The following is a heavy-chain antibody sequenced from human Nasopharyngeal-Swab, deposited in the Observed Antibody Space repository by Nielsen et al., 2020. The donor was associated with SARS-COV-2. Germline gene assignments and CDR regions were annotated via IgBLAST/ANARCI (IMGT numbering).Heavy chain of an antibody. CDR3: ARGSLAAIPRSSWFFDY. J-gene: IGHJ4*02. CDR2: ISSSSSYI. Sequence: GGSLRLSCAASGFTFSSYSMNWVRQAPGKGLEWVSSISSSSSYIYYADSVKGRFTISRDNAKNSLYLQMNSLRGEDTAVYYCARGSLAAIPRSSWFFDYWGQGTLVTVSS. V-gene: IGHV3-21*01. D-gene: IGHD2-2*01. CDR1: GFTFSSYS.